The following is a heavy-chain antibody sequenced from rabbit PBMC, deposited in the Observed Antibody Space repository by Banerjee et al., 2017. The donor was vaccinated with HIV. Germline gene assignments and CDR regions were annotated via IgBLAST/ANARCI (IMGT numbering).Heavy chain of an antibody. V-gene: IGHV1S40*01. CDR1: GFSFSNNYY. CDR3: AREGTGYAGYGSTEAYFNL. J-gene: IGHJ4*01. D-gene: IGHD7-1*01. Sequence: QSLEESGGDLVKPGASLTLTCTASGFSFSNNYYMCWVRQAPGKGLEWIACIFAGSSGSTYYASWAKGRFTISKTSSTTVTLQMTSLTAADTATYFCAREGTGYAGYGSTEAYFNLWGPGTLVTVS. CDR2: IFAGSSGST.